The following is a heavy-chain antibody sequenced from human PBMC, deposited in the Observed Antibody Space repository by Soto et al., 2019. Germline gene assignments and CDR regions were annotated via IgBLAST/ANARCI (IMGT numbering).Heavy chain of an antibody. Sequence: SETLSLTCTVSGGSISSYYWSWIRQPPGKGLEWIGYIYYSGSTNYNPSLKSRVTISVDTSKNQFSLKLSSVTAADTAVYYCARVLGLDYYDSGGDYYGMDVWGQGTTVTVSS. J-gene: IGHJ6*02. CDR3: ARVLGLDYYDSGGDYYGMDV. D-gene: IGHD3-22*01. V-gene: IGHV4-59*01. CDR1: GGSISSYY. CDR2: IYYSGST.